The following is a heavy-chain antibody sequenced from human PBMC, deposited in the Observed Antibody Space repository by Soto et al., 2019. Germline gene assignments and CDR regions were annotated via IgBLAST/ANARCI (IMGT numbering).Heavy chain of an antibody. CDR1: GGTFSSYA. D-gene: IGHD6-6*01. Sequence: QVQLVQSGAEVKKPGSSVKVSCKASGGTFSSYAISWVRQAPGQGLEWMGGIIPIFGTANYAQKFQGRVTITADESTSTAYMELSSLRSEDTAVYYCARCLPSIQSSIAARPNYGMDVWGQGTTVTVSS. CDR3: ARCLPSIQSSIAARPNYGMDV. J-gene: IGHJ6*02. V-gene: IGHV1-69*01. CDR2: IIPIFGTA.